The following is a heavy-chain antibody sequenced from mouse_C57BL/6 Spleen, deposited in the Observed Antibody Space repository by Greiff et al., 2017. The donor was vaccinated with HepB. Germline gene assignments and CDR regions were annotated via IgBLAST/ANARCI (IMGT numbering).Heavy chain of an antibody. J-gene: IGHJ1*03. Sequence: VQLQESGPGLVQPSQSLSITCTVSGFSLTSYGVHWVRQSPGKGLEWLGVIWSGGSTDYNAAFISRLSISKDNSKSQVFFKMNSLQADDTAIYYCATIITTVVDWYFDVWGTGTTVTVSS. CDR3: ATIITTVVDWYFDV. CDR2: IWSGGST. CDR1: GFSLTSYG. D-gene: IGHD1-1*01. V-gene: IGHV2-2*01.